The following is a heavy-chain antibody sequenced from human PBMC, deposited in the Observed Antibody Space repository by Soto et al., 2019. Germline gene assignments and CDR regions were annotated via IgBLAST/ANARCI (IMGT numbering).Heavy chain of an antibody. V-gene: IGHV3-15*01. CDR1: EFNLSHPW. CDR2: IKSKTDGGTA. Sequence: GGSLRLYCVASEFNLSHPWSTWVPQAAGTGLEWVGRIKSKTDGGTADYAAHVKGRATISRDDSKNTVYLQMNSLKTEDTAVYYCTTGIYYDILTGYHNVAYWGQGALVTVSS. D-gene: IGHD3-9*01. J-gene: IGHJ4*02. CDR3: TTGIYYDILTGYHNVAY.